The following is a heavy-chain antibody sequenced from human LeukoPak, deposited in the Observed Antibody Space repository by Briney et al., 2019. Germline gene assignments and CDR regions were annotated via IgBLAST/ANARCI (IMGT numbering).Heavy chain of an antibody. CDR1: GGSISSGGYY. J-gene: IGHJ4*02. CDR3: ARGLYTVVKFPLDC. CDR2: IYYSGST. Sequence: SETLSLTCTASGGSISSGGYYWSWIRQHPGKGLEWIGYIYYSGSTYYNPSLKSRVTISVDTSKNQFSLKLSSVTAADTAVYYCARGLYTVVKFPLDCWGQGTLVTVSS. V-gene: IGHV4-31*03. D-gene: IGHD4-23*01.